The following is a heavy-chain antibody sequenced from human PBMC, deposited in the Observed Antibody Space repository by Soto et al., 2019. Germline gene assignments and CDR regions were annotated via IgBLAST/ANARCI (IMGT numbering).Heavy chain of an antibody. J-gene: IGHJ4*02. V-gene: IGHV1-18*04. CDR3: TRDPRGAISDSYFDT. CDR2: ISAYNGNT. Sequence: QVQLVQSGAEVKKPGASVRVSCKADGFIFNNYGITWVRQAPGQGLEWVGWISAYNGNTDSAEKFQGRVTMTTDTSTASAYLALRSLRFDDTAVYYCTRDPRGAISDSYFDTWGQGTRVIVSS. CDR1: GFIFNNYG. D-gene: IGHD3-10*01.